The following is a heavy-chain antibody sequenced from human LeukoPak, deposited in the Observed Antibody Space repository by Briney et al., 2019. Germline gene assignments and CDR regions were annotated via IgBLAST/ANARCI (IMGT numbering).Heavy chain of an antibody. D-gene: IGHD3-9*01. CDR3: TRDRDWILYDY. Sequence: GVSLRLSCVGSGFPFSDYVMNWVRQVPGKGLVWVSRISHDGSVTSYEDSVKGRFTISRDNAKNTLYLQMTSLSAGDTALYFCTRDRDWILYDYWGQGTLVTVSS. CDR2: ISHDGSVT. J-gene: IGHJ4*02. CDR1: GFPFSDYV. V-gene: IGHV3-74*03.